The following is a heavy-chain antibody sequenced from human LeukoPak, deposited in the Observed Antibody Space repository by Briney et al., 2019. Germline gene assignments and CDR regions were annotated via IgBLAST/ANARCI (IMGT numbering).Heavy chain of an antibody. Sequence: ASVKVSCKASGYTFTSYGISWVRQAPGQGLEWMGWISAYNGNTNYAQKLQGRVTMTTDTSTSTVYMKLRSLRSDDTAVYYCARDELRYFDWLLYPPHFDYWGQGTLVTVSS. V-gene: IGHV1-18*01. CDR3: ARDELRYFDWLLYPPHFDY. J-gene: IGHJ4*02. CDR1: GYTFTSYG. CDR2: ISAYNGNT. D-gene: IGHD3-9*01.